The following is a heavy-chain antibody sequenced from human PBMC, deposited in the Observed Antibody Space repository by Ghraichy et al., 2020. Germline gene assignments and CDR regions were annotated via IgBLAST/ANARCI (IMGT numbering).Heavy chain of an antibody. Sequence: ASVKVSCKASGYTFTSYGISWVRQAPGQGLEWMGWISAYNGNTNYAQKLQGRVTMTTDTSTSTAYMELRSLRSDDTAVYYCAREDDFWSGPHDAFDIWGQGTMVTVSS. CDR3: AREDDFWSGPHDAFDI. J-gene: IGHJ3*02. CDR2: ISAYNGNT. V-gene: IGHV1-18*04. CDR1: GYTFTSYG. D-gene: IGHD3-3*01.